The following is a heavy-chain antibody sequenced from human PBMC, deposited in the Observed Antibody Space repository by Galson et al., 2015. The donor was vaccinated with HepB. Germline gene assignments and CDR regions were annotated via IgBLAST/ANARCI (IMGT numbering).Heavy chain of an antibody. J-gene: IGHJ4*02. CDR3: ARRMWWALDF. Sequence: PALVKPTQTLTLTCTFPGFALSTSGVAMGWIRQPPGKALEWLASISWNDNKRYSPSLKSRLTITKDTSKNQVVLTMTNMDPVDTATYYCARRMWWALDFWGQGTLVTVSS. CDR2: ISWNDNK. V-gene: IGHV2-5*01. D-gene: IGHD2-21*01. CDR1: GFALSTSGVA.